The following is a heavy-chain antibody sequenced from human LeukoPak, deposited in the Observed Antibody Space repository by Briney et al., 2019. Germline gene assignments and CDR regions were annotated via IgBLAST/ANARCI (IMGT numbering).Heavy chain of an antibody. CDR1: GGSISSYY. CDR3: ARDSGSYFPWFDP. D-gene: IGHD1-26*01. J-gene: IGHJ5*02. CDR2: IDYSGST. V-gene: IGHV4-59*01. Sequence: SETLSLTCTVSGGSISSYYWSWIRQPPGKGLEWIGYIDYSGSTNYNPSLKGRVTISIDTSKNQFSLKLSSVTAADTAVYYCARDSGSYFPWFDPWGQGTLVTVSS.